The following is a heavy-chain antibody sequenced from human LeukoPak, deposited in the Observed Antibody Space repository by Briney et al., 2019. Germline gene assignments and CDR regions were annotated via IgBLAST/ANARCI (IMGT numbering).Heavy chain of an antibody. CDR3: ARVNAYSSYFDY. Sequence: ASVKVSCKASGYTFTGYYMHWVRQAPGQGLEWMGWINPNSGGTNYAQKFQGRVTMTRDTSISTAYMELSRLRSDDTAVYYCARVNAYSSYFDYWGQGTLVTVSS. V-gene: IGHV1-2*02. CDR2: INPNSGGT. J-gene: IGHJ4*02. CDR1: GYTFTGYY. D-gene: IGHD4-11*01.